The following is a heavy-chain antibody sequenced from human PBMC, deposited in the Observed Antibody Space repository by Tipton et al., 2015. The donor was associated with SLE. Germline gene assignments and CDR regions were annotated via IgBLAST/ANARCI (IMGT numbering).Heavy chain of an antibody. D-gene: IGHD2-15*01. V-gene: IGHV4-4*07. CDR3: ARVGCSGGSCYVDY. CDR2: IYTSGST. CDR1: GGSISSHY. Sequence: TLSLTCTVSGGSISSHYWSWIRQPPGKVLEWIGRIYTSGSTNYNPSLKSRVTMSVDTSKNQFSLKLSSVTAADTAVYYCARVGCSGGSCYVDYWGQGTLVTVSS. J-gene: IGHJ4*02.